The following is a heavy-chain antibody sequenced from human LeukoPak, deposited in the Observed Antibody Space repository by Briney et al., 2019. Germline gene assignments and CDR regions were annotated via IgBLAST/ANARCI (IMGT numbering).Heavy chain of an antibody. D-gene: IGHD3-3*01. CDR2: IYYSGST. CDR1: GGSISSSSYY. V-gene: IGHV4-39*01. Sequence: PSETLSLTCTVSGGSISSSSYYWGWIRQPPGKGLEWIGSIYYSGSTYYNPSLKSRVTISVDTSKNQFSLKLSSVTAADTAVYYCARGRVRFLEPERLMDVWGQGTTVTVSS. CDR3: ARGRVRFLEPERLMDV. J-gene: IGHJ6*02.